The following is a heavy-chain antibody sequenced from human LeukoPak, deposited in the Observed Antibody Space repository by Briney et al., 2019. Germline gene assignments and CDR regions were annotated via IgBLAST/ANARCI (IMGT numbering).Heavy chain of an antibody. CDR3: ARVAGYTSSWYDY. CDR2: INPNSGGT. J-gene: IGHJ4*02. CDR1: GYTFTGYY. Sequence: ASVKVSCKASGYTFTGYYMHWVREAPGRGLEWMGWINPNSGGTNYAQKFQGRVTMTRDTSISTAYMELSRLRSDDTAVYYCARVAGYTSSWYDYWRQGTLVTVSS. D-gene: IGHD6-13*01. V-gene: IGHV1-2*02.